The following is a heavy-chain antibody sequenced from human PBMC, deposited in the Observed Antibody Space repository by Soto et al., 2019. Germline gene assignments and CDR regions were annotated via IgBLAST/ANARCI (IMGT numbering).Heavy chain of an antibody. Sequence: LSLTCAVYGGSFSGYYWSWIRQPPGKGLEWIGEINHSGSTNYNPSLKSRVTISVDTSKNQFSLKLSSVTAADTAVYYCARGGVFLLGSNVDYWGQGTLVTVSS. V-gene: IGHV4-34*01. CDR3: ARGGVFLLGSNVDY. CDR2: INHSGST. D-gene: IGHD3-9*01. J-gene: IGHJ4*02. CDR1: GGSFSGYY.